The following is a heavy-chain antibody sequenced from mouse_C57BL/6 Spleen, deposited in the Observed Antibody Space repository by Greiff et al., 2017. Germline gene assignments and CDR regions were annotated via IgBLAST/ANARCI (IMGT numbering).Heavy chain of an antibody. Sequence: VQLQQPGAELVKPGASVKLSCKASGYTFTSYWMHWVKQRPGRGLEWIGRIDPNSGGTKYNEKFKSKATLTVDKPSSTAYMQLSSLTSGDSAVYYCARPYGSSSLWYFDVWGTGTTVTVSS. V-gene: IGHV1-72*01. J-gene: IGHJ1*03. CDR2: IDPNSGGT. CDR3: ARPYGSSSLWYFDV. D-gene: IGHD1-1*01. CDR1: GYTFTSYW.